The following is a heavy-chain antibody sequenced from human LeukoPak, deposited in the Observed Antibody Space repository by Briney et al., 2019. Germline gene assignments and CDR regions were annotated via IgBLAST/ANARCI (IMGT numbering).Heavy chain of an antibody. CDR3: ASRIAAADAFDI. CDR1: GFTFSSYA. V-gene: IGHV3-23*01. J-gene: IGHJ3*02. Sequence: PGGSLRLSCAASGFTFSSYAMSWVRQAPGKGLEWVSAISGSGGSTYYADSVKGRFTISRDNSKNTLYLQMNSLRAEDTAVYYCASRIAAADAFDIWGQGTMVTVSS. D-gene: IGHD6-13*01. CDR2: ISGSGGST.